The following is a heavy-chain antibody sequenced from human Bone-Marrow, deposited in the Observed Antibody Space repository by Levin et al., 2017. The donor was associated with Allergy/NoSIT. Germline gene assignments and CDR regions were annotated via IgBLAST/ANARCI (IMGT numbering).Heavy chain of an antibody. CDR1: GFTFSSYA. D-gene: IGHD6-19*01. J-gene: IGHJ4*02. Sequence: GESLKISCAASGFTFSSYAMSWVRQAPGKGLEWVSAISGSGGSTYYADSVKGRFTISRDNSKNTLYLQMNSLRAEDTAVYYCAKDPGQYRAVAGTLGFDYWGQGTLVTVSS. CDR2: ISGSGGST. CDR3: AKDPGQYRAVAGTLGFDY. V-gene: IGHV3-23*01.